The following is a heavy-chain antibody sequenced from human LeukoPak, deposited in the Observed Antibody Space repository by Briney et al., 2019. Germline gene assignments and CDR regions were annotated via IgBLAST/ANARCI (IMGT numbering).Heavy chain of an antibody. CDR1: GASISSYC. CDR3: ARDRGGGNAYFDY. D-gene: IGHD4-23*01. V-gene: IGHV4-59*01. J-gene: IGHJ4*02. Sequence: PSETLSLTCTVSGASISSYCWSWIRQPPGKGLEWIGYIYNNGNTNYNPSLKSRVTISVDTSKNQFSLKLSSVTAADTAVYYCARDRGGGNAYFDYWGQGTLVTVSS. CDR2: IYNNGNT.